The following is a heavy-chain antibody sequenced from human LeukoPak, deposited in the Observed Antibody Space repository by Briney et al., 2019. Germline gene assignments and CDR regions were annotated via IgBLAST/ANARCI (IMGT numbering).Heavy chain of an antibody. V-gene: IGHV3-30*19. Sequence: PGGSLRLSCAASGFSFSSYGMHWVRQAPGKGLEWVSVISYDGSNKYYADSVKGRFTISRDNSKNTLYLQMNSLRVEDTAVYYCAKDGVSSSVWAFDIWGQGTMVTVSS. CDR2: ISYDGSNK. CDR1: GFSFSSYG. CDR3: AKDGVSSSVWAFDI. D-gene: IGHD3-10*01. J-gene: IGHJ3*02.